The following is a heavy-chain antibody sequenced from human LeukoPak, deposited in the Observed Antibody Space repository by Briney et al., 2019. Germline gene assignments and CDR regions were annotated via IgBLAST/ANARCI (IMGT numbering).Heavy chain of an antibody. J-gene: IGHJ3*01. CDR3: ARDRIIVATTRGAFDV. V-gene: IGHV4-30-4*01. CDR1: GGSASSSDYY. CDR2: IYYSGSS. D-gene: IGHD5-12*01. Sequence: SETLSLTCTVSGGSASSSDYYWSWIRQPPGKGLEWIGYIYYSGSSSHNPSLRGRVTTSVDTSKNQFSLKLSSVTAADTAMYYCARDRIIVATTRGAFDVWGQGTMVTVSS.